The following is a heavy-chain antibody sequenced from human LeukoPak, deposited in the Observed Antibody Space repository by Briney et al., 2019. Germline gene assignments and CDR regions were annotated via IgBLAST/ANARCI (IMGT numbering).Heavy chain of an antibody. CDR2: IYYSGST. CDR1: GGSISSGGYY. Sequence: PSQTLSLTCTVSGGSISSGGYYWSWIRQHPGKGLEWIGYIYYSGSTYYNPSLKRRATISVGASKNQFSLKLTSMTAADTALYYCARTNFYDTSGLFLYSFD. J-gene: IGHJ4*01. V-gene: IGHV4-31*03. D-gene: IGHD3-22*01. CDR3: ARTNFYDTSGLFLYSFD.